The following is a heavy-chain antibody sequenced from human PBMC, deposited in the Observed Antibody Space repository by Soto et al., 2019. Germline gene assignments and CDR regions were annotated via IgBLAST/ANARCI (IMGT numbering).Heavy chain of an antibody. CDR1: GYSFTSYW. CDR3: ARHVVEQAEHYYGMDV. Sequence: GESLKISCNGSGYSFTSYWISWVRQMPGKGLEWMGRIDPSDSYTNYSPSFQGHVTISADKSISTAYLQWSSLKASDTAMYYCARHVVEQAEHYYGMDVWGQGTTVTVSS. CDR2: IDPSDSYT. D-gene: IGHD3-16*02. V-gene: IGHV5-10-1*01. J-gene: IGHJ6*02.